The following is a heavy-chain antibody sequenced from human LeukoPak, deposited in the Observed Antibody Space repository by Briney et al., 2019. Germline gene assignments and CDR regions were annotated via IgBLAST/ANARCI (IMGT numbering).Heavy chain of an antibody. CDR2: INAGNGNT. V-gene: IGHV1-3*01. CDR3: ARDRGSDGIISRITIFGVVIISDNWFDP. D-gene: IGHD3-3*01. CDR1: GYTFTNYA. Sequence: ASVKVSCKASGYTFTNYALHWVRQAPGQRLEWMGWINAGNGNTKYSQKFQGRVTVTRDTSASTVYMELSSLRSEDTAVYYCARDRGSDGIISRITIFGVVIISDNWFDPWGQGTLVTVSP. J-gene: IGHJ5*02.